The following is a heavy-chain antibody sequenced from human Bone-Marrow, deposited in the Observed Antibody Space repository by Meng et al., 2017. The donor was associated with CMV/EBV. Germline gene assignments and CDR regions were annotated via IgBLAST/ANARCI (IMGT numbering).Heavy chain of an antibody. CDR1: GYAFTNYG. J-gene: IGHJ4*02. CDR2: ITVCSGNT. D-gene: IGHD1-26*01. V-gene: IGHV1-18*01. Sequence: KASGYAFTNYGISWVRQAPGQGLEWMGWITVCSGNTNYVQKLQGRVTMTADTSANIAYMELRSLTSDDTAVYYCARDLVGVPTRLDYWGQGSLVTVSS. CDR3: ARDLVGVPTRLDY.